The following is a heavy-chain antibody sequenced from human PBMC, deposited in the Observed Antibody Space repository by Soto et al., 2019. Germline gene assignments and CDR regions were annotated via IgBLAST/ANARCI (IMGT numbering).Heavy chain of an antibody. Sequence: PSETLSLTCAVSGGSIISASYSWNWIRQSPGRGLEWIGHIYSSGSTYYNPSLKSRVSISVDTSNNQFSLKLTSVTAADTAVYFSAREDAARIERRFDAWGQGILVTVSS. CDR2: IYSSGST. V-gene: IGHV4-31*11. J-gene: IGHJ5*02. CDR3: AREDAARIERRFDA. D-gene: IGHD6-6*01. CDR1: GGSIISASYS.